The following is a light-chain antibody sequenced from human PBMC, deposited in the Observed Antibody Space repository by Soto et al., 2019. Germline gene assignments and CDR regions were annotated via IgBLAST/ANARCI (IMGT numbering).Light chain of an antibody. CDR2: GAF. CDR1: QSVSGSY. CDR3: QQRSNWWT. Sequence: EIVLTQSPGTLSLSPGERAAVSCRASQSVSGSYLAWYQQKPGQAPRLLIYGAFNRAGGIPDRFSGSGSGTDFTLTISSLEPEDFAVYYCQQRSNWWTFGQGTKVDIK. V-gene: IGKV3D-20*02. J-gene: IGKJ1*01.